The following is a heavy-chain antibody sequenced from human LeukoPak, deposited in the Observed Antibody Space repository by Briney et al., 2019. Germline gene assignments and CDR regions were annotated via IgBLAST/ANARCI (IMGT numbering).Heavy chain of an antibody. D-gene: IGHD3-10*01. CDR2: IYTSGST. Sequence: PSETLSLTCTVSGGPISSYYWSWIRQPAGKGLEWIGRIYTSGSTNYNPSLKSRVTISVDTSKNQFSLKLTSVTAADTAVYYCARVPGGELYHHYHYMDVWGKGTTVTVSS. J-gene: IGHJ6*03. V-gene: IGHV4-4*07. CDR1: GGPISSYY. CDR3: ARVPGGELYHHYHYMDV.